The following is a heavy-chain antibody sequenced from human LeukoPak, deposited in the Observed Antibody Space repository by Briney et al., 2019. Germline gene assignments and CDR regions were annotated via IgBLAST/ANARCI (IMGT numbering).Heavy chain of an antibody. CDR2: ISSSSSTI. J-gene: IGHJ4*02. CDR1: GFTFSSYS. D-gene: IGHD5-24*01. CDR3: TTPPGGTYNH. Sequence: PGGSLRLSCAASGFTFSSYSMNWVRQAPGKGLEWVSYISSSSSTIYYADSVKGRFTISRDNAKNSLYLQMNSVRAEDTAIYYCTTPPGGTYNHWGQGTLVSVSS. V-gene: IGHV3-48*01.